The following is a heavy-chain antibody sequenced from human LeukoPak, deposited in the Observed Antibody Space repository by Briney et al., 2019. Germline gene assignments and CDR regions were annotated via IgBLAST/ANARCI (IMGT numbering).Heavy chain of an antibody. V-gene: IGHV1-69*13. Sequence: SVKVSCKASGGTFSSYAISWVRQAPGQGLEWMGGIIPIFGTANYAQKFQGRVTITADESTSTAYMELSSLRSEDTAVYYCARVVNHSGSYSYYYYMDVWGKGTTVTVSS. J-gene: IGHJ6*03. D-gene: IGHD1-26*01. CDR3: ARVVNHSGSYSYYYYMDV. CDR1: GGTFSSYA. CDR2: IIPIFGTA.